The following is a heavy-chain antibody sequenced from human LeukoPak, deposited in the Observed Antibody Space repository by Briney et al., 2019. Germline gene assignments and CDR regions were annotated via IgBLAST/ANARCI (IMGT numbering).Heavy chain of an antibody. CDR3: ARVFDS. Sequence: SETLSLTCTVSGGSVSTSDYYWGWIRQSPVKGLEWIGDVFYTGKTNYNPSIRGRATISIDTSKNQFSLKLTYVTAADTAVYYCARVFDSWGQGTLVTVSS. CDR2: VFYTGKT. CDR1: GGSVSTSDYY. J-gene: IGHJ4*02. V-gene: IGHV4-39*07.